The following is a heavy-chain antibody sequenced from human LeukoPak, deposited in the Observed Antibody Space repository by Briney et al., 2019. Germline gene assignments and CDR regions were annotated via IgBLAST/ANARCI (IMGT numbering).Heavy chain of an antibody. D-gene: IGHD2-15*01. Sequence: GRSLRLSCAASGFTFSSYGMHWVRQAPGKGLEWVAVIWYDGSNKYYADSVKGRFTISRDNSKNTLYLQMNSLRAEDTAVYYCARDEGYCSGGSCYPNFDYWGQGTLVTVSS. CDR2: IWYDGSNK. CDR1: GFTFSSYG. CDR3: ARDEGYCSGGSCYPNFDY. J-gene: IGHJ4*02. V-gene: IGHV3-33*01.